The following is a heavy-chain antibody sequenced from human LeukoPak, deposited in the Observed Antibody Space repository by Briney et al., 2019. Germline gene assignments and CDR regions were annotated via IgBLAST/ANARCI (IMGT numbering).Heavy chain of an antibody. V-gene: IGHV1-18*01. CDR3: ARGVRYDILTGYQHTSNDY. CDR1: GCTFTSYA. D-gene: IGHD3-9*01. Sequence: SSVQVPCKASGCTFTSYAIMWVGQAPARGLEWMGWISVYNGDTNYPHNLQGRVTMTREKSKSTAYLELRSLRSGDTAVYYCARGVRYDILTGYQHTSNDYWGQGKVATV. J-gene: IGHJ4*02. CDR2: ISVYNGDT.